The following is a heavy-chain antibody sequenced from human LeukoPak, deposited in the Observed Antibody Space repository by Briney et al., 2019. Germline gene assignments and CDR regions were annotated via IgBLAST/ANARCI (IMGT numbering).Heavy chain of an antibody. CDR3: ARDAFKIDI. CDR2: ISSSGSTI. J-gene: IGHJ3*02. Sequence: GGSLRLSCAASGFIFSSYEMNWVRQAPGKGLEWVSYISSSGSTIYYADSVKGRFTISRDNAKNSLYLQMNSLRAEDTAVYYCARDAFKIDIWGQGTMVTVSS. CDR1: GFIFSSYE. V-gene: IGHV3-48*03.